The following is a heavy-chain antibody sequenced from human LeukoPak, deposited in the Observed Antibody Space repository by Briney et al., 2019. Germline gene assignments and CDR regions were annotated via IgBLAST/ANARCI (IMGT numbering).Heavy chain of an antibody. CDR1: GYTFTSYY. CDR2: INLSSGST. Sequence: GASVKVSCKASGYTFTSYYMHWVRQAPAQGLEWMGIINLSSGSTTYAQKFQGRVTMTRDTSTSTVYMELSSLRSEDTAVYYCARGESDTWPWGQGTTVTVSS. D-gene: IGHD1-26*01. V-gene: IGHV1-46*01. CDR3: ARGESDTWP. J-gene: IGHJ6*02.